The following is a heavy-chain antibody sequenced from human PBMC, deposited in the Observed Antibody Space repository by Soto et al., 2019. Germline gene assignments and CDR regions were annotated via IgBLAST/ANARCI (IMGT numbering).Heavy chain of an antibody. Sequence: QVQLVQSGAEVKKPGSSVRVSCKASGTIFSSYTISWVRQAPEQGLEWMGRIIPILGETNSAQKFQGRVTLTADKSTNTAYMELNSLRLEDTALYYCARGLGGRMDDWGQGTTVTVSS. CDR3: ARGLGGRMDD. CDR1: GTIFSSYT. CDR2: IIPILGET. V-gene: IGHV1-69*08. D-gene: IGHD3-16*01. J-gene: IGHJ6*02.